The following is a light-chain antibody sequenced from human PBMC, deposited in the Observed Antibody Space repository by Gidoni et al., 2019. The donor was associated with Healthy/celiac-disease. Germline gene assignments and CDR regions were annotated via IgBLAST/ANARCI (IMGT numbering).Light chain of an antibody. CDR1: HDISNY. J-gene: IGKJ4*01. V-gene: IGKV1-33*01. CDR3: QQYDNLPPLT. Sequence: DIQITQSPSSLSASVGDRVTITCQASHDISNYLNWYQQKPGKAPQLLIYDASNLETGGPSRFSGSGSGTDFTFTISSMQPQDIATYYCQQYDNLPPLTFXGXTKVEIK. CDR2: DAS.